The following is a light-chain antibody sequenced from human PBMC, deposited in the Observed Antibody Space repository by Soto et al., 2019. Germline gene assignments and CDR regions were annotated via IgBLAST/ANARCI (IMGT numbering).Light chain of an antibody. CDR2: DAS. CDR3: QQRTDWPLT. J-gene: IGKJ4*01. Sequence: ETVLTQSPATLSLSPGQRATFSCRASQSVGSYLAWYQQKPGQAPRLLIYDASNRATGIPARFSGSGSGTDFTLTIISLEPEDFAVYFCQQRTDWPLTFGGGTKLEI. CDR1: QSVGSY. V-gene: IGKV3-11*01.